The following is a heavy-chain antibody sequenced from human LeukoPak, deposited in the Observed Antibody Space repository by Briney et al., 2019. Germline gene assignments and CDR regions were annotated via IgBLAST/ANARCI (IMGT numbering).Heavy chain of an antibody. Sequence: GGSLRLSCAASGFTFDDYAMHWVRQAPGKGLEWVSGISWNSGSIGYADSVKGRFTISRDNAKNSLYLQMNSLRVEDTAFYYCAKDNRRHYTSGPNPDSLHWGQGALVTVSS. J-gene: IGHJ4*02. CDR2: ISWNSGSI. CDR3: AKDNRRHYTSGPNPDSLH. CDR1: GFTFDDYA. V-gene: IGHV3-9*01. D-gene: IGHD6-19*01.